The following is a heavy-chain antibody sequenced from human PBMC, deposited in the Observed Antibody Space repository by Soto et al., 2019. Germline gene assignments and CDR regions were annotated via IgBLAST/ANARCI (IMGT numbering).Heavy chain of an antibody. CDR3: AKDLRCSSTSCYSIAVAVGFDY. V-gene: IGHV3-30*18. CDR2: ISYDGSNK. CDR1: GFTFSSYG. D-gene: IGHD2-2*01. Sequence: PGGSLRLSCAASGFTFSSYGMHWVRQAPGKGLEWVAVISYDGSNKYYADSVKGRFTISRDNSKNTLYLQMNSLRAEDTAVYYCAKDLRCSSTSCYSIAVAVGFDYWGQGTLVTVSS. J-gene: IGHJ4*02.